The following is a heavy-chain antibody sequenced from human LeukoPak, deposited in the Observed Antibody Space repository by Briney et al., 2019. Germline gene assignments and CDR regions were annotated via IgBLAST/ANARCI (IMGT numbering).Heavy chain of an antibody. CDR1: GYTFTSYD. CDR3: ARDLSSSGYYPYYFDY. Sequence: ASVKVSCKASGYTFTSYDINWVRQATGQGLEWMGWMNPNSGNTGYAQKFQGRVTMTRNTSISTAYMELSSLRSEDTAVYYCARDLSSSGYYPYYFDYWGQGTLVTVSS. CDR2: MNPNSGNT. V-gene: IGHV1-8*01. D-gene: IGHD3-22*01. J-gene: IGHJ4*02.